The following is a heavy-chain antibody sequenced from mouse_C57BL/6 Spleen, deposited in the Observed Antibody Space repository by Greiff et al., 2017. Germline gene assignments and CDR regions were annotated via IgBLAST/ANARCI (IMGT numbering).Heavy chain of an antibody. CDR1: GYTFTSYW. CDR2: IHPNSGST. Sequence: VQLQQPGAELVKPGASVKLSCKASGYTFTSYWMHWVKQRPGQGLEWIGMIHPNSGSTNYNEKFKSKATLTVDKSSSTAYMQLSSLTSEDTAVYYCARDYDSSYGYFDVWGTGATVTVAS. J-gene: IGHJ1*03. V-gene: IGHV1-64*01. D-gene: IGHD1-1*01. CDR3: ARDYDSSYGYFDV.